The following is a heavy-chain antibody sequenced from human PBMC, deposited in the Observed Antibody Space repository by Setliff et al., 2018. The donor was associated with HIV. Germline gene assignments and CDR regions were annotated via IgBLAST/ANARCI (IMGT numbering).Heavy chain of an antibody. CDR3: ARDYSGNYYGYFDL. Sequence: SETLSLTCTVSGGSISSGSYYWSWIRQPAGKGLEWIGRIYTSGSTNYNPSLKSRVTISVDTSKNQFSLKLSSVTAADTAVYYCARDYSGNYYGYFDLWGRGTLVTVAS. D-gene: IGHD1-26*01. V-gene: IGHV4-61*02. J-gene: IGHJ2*01. CDR1: GGSISSGSYY. CDR2: IYTSGST.